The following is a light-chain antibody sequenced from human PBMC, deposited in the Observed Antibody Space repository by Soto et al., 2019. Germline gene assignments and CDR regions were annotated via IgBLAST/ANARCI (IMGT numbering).Light chain of an antibody. CDR3: SSYTTGSTLPWV. CDR1: STDFVAYNR. CDR2: EAR. J-gene: IGLJ1*01. V-gene: IGLV2-18*02. Sequence: QSVLTQPPSVSGSPGQSVTISCTGTSTDFVAYNRVSWYQQPPGTAPKLIIYEARNRPSGVPDRFSGSKSGNTASLTIFGLQVEDEAVYYCSSYTTGSTLPWVFGTGTKVTVL.